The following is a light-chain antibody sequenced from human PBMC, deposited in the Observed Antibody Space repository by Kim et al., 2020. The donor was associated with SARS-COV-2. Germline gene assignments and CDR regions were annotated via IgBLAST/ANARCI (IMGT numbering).Light chain of an antibody. CDR3: QVWDSSNV. V-gene: IGLV3-9*01. CDR2: RDS. CDR1: NIGSKN. Sequence: SVARGQTVRITCGGNNIGSKNVHWYQQKPGQAPVLVIYRDSNRPSGIPERFSGSNSGNTATLTISRAQAGDEADYYCQVWDSSNVFGTGTKVTVL. J-gene: IGLJ1*01.